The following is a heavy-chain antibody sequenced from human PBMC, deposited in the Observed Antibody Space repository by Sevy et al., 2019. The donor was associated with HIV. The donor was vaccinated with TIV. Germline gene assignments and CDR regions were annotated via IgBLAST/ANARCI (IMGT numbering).Heavy chain of an antibody. CDR1: GVSISGSSYD. Sequence: SETLSLTCTVSGVSISGSSYDWGWIRQPPGKGLEWIASIFFSGSTYYNPSLKSRVTISVDTSKSQISLKLNSVTAADTAVYYCARAPPVVVVPGAPSWFDPWGQGTLVTVSS. CDR3: ARAPPVVVVPGAPSWFDP. V-gene: IGHV4-39*01. J-gene: IGHJ5*02. CDR2: IFFSGST. D-gene: IGHD2-2*01.